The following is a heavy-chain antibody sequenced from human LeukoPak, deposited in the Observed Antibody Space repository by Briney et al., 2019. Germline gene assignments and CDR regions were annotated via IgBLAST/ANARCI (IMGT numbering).Heavy chain of an antibody. V-gene: IGHV3-7*03. CDR3: AKNRGAGSHYYYHMNV. CDR2: IKQDGSEK. J-gene: IGHJ6*03. Sequence: GGSLRLSCAASGFTFSSHWMSWVRQAPGKGLEWVANIKQDGSEKYYVDSVKGRFTISRDNAKNSLYLQMNSLRVEDTAVYYCAKNRGAGSHYYYHMNVWGKGTTVTVSS. D-gene: IGHD1-26*01. CDR1: GFTFSSHW.